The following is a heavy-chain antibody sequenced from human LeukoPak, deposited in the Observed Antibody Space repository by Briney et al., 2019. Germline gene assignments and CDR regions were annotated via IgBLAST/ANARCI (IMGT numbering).Heavy chain of an antibody. CDR1: GFTVGSNY. J-gene: IGHJ4*02. CDR3: ARDSFSRADY. CDR2: IKQDGTEK. V-gene: IGHV3-7*01. Sequence: GGSLRLSCAASGFTVGSNYMSWVRQAPGKGLEWVANIKQDGTEKNYVDSVKGRFTISRDNAKNALYLQMNSLRVEDTAMYYCARDSFSRADYWGQGTLVTVSS. D-gene: IGHD3-3*02.